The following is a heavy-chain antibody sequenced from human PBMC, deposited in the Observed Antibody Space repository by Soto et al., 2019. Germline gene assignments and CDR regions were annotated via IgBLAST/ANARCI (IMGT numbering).Heavy chain of an antibody. CDR1: GDSVSSNSAA. V-gene: IGHV6-1*01. Sequence: PSQTLSLTCVISGDSVSSNSAAWNWIRQSPSRGLEWLGRTYYRSKWYNDYAVSVKSRITINPDTSRNQFSLQLNSVTPEDTAVYYCAREPDTMGIAARPTHYYYGMDVWGQGTTVTVSS. CDR2: TYYRSKWYN. D-gene: IGHD6-6*01. CDR3: AREPDTMGIAARPTHYYYGMDV. J-gene: IGHJ6*02.